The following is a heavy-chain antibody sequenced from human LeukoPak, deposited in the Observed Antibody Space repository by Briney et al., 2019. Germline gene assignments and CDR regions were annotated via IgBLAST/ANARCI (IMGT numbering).Heavy chain of an antibody. CDR1: GGTFSSYA. J-gene: IGHJ3*02. CDR3: ARDGWLQLHAFDI. D-gene: IGHD5-24*01. Sequence: SVKVSCKASGGTFSSYAISWVRQAPGQGLEWMGGIIPIFGRAKYAQKFQGRVTITADESTSTAYMEVNSLRSEDTAVYYCARDGWLQLHAFDIWGQGTMVTVSS. V-gene: IGHV1-69*13. CDR2: IIPIFGRA.